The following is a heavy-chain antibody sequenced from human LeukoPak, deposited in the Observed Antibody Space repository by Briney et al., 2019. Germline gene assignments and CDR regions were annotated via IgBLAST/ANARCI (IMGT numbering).Heavy chain of an antibody. CDR3: ARDQEGFDY. Sequence: ASVKVFCKASGYTFTSNYIHWVRQAPGQGLEWMGMIYPRDGSTSYAQKFQGRVTVTRDTSTSTVHMELSGLRSEDTAVYYCARDQEGFDYWGQGTLVTVSS. J-gene: IGHJ4*02. CDR1: GYTFTSNY. V-gene: IGHV1-46*01. CDR2: IYPRDGST.